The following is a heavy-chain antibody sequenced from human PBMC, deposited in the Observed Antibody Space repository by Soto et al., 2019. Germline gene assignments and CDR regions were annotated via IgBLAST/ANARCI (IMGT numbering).Heavy chain of an antibody. J-gene: IGHJ4*02. CDR2: ITSSGDTM. D-gene: IGHD3-10*01. Sequence: EVQLVQSGGGLVQPGGSLRLSCAVSGFTFSAYAMNWVRQAPGKGLEWVSYITSSGDTMHYADSVKGRFTISRDNAKNSLYLQMNSLRAEDTAVYYCARAQWFGGYWGEGTLVTVSS. V-gene: IGHV3-48*01. CDR3: ARAQWFGGY. CDR1: GFTFSAYA.